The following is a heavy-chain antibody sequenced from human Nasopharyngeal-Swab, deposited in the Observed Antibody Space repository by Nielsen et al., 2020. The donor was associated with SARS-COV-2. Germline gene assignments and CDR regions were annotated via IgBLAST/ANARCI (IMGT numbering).Heavy chain of an antibody. J-gene: IGHJ6*02. CDR1: GFTFSSYA. V-gene: IGHV3-30-3*01. D-gene: IGHD4-17*01. Sequence: GGSLRLSCAASGFTFSSYAMHWVRQAPGKGLEWVAVISYDGSNKYYADSVKGRFTISRDNSKNTLYLQMNSLRAEDTAVYYCARSYYGAYYYGMGVWGQGTTVTVSS. CDR2: ISYDGSNK. CDR3: ARSYYGAYYYGMGV.